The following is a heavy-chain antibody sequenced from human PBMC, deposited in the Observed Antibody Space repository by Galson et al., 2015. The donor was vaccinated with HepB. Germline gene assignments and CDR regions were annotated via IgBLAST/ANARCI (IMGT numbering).Heavy chain of an antibody. CDR2: ITSSGGNS. CDR3: AKDGVMVAANPYHFHY. D-gene: IGHD2-15*01. V-gene: IGHV3-23*01. CDR1: GFTFSRYA. Sequence: SLRLSCAASGFTFSRYAMTWVRQAPGKGLEWVSSITSSGGNSYYTESVKGRFTISRDNSKNTVLSQLNSLRVEDTAVYYCAKDGVMVAANPYHFHYWGQGTLVTVSS. J-gene: IGHJ4*02.